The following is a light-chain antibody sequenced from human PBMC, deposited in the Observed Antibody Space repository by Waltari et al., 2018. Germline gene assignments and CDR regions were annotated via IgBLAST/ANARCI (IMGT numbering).Light chain of an antibody. CDR2: WAF. V-gene: IGKV4-1*01. CDR1: QTISYSSNNKNY. J-gene: IGKJ1*01. Sequence: DIVMTQSPDSLAVSLGERATINCKSSQTISYSSNNKNYLAWYQKKPGQPPRLLISWAFSRESGVPDRFSGSGSGTDFTLTISSLQVEDVAIYYCQQYYSVPLTFGQGTKVGIK. CDR3: QQYYSVPLT.